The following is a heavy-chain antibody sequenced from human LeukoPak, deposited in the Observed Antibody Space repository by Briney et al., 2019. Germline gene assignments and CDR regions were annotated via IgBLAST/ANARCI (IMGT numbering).Heavy chain of an antibody. J-gene: IGHJ4*02. D-gene: IGHD2-21*02. V-gene: IGHV3-23*01. Sequence: PGGSLRLSCAASGFTFSSYGMSWVRQAPGKGLEWVSDISGSGGSTYYADSVKGRFTISRDNSKNTLYLQMNSLRAEDTAVYYCAKVKVTAYYFDYWVQGTLVTVSA. CDR1: GFTFSSYG. CDR2: ISGSGGST. CDR3: AKVKVTAYYFDY.